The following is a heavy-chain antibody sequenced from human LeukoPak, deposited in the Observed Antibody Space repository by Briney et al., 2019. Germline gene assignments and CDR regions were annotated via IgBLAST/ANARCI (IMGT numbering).Heavy chain of an antibody. D-gene: IGHD1-26*01. V-gene: IGHV3-53*01. Sequence: GGSLRLSCAASGFSVSSNYMSWVRQAPGKGLEWVSVIYSGGTTYYADSVKGRFTISRDNSKNSLCLQMNSLRAEDTAVYYCARAGEGLLAYSFDIWGQGTMVTVSS. CDR1: GFSVSSNY. CDR2: IYSGGTT. J-gene: IGHJ3*02. CDR3: ARAGEGLLAYSFDI.